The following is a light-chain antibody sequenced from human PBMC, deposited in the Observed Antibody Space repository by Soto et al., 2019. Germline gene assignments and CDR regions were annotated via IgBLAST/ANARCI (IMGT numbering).Light chain of an antibody. CDR2: EVS. Sequence: QSVLTQPASVSGSPGQSITISCTGTSSDVGGYNYVSWYQQHPGKAPKLMIYEVSNRPSGVSNRFSGSKSGNTASLTISGLQAEDEADCYCSSYTSSSPWVFGGGTQLTVL. J-gene: IGLJ7*01. CDR1: SSDVGGYNY. CDR3: SSYTSSSPWV. V-gene: IGLV2-14*01.